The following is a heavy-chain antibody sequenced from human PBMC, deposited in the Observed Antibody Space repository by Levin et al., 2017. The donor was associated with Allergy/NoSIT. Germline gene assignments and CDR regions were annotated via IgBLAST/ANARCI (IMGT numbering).Heavy chain of an antibody. V-gene: IGHV1-46*01. CDR2: INPSGGST. D-gene: IGHD6-13*01. CDR1: GYTFTSYY. J-gene: IGHJ2*01. CDR3: ARDYPSPGIAAAGTVPEPHWYFDL. Sequence: EASVKVSCKASGYTFTSYYMHWVRQAPGQGLEWMGIINPSGGSTSYAQKFQGRVTMTRDTSTSTVYMELSSLRSEDTAVYYCARDYPSPGIAAAGTVPEPHWYFDLWGRGTLVTVSS.